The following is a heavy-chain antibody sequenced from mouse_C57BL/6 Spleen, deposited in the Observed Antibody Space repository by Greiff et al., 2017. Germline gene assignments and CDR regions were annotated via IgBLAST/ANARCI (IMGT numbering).Heavy chain of an antibody. V-gene: IGHV1-50*01. CDR3: ATGLLPGYY. D-gene: IGHD1-1*01. CDR2: IDPSDSYT. CDR1: GYTFTSYW. J-gene: IGHJ2*01. Sequence: QVQLQQPGAELVKPGASVKLSCKASGYTFTSYWMQWVKQRPGQGLEWIGEIDPSDSYTNYNQKFKGKAPLTVDTSSSTAYMQLSSLTSEDSAVYYCATGLLPGYYWGQGTTLTVAS.